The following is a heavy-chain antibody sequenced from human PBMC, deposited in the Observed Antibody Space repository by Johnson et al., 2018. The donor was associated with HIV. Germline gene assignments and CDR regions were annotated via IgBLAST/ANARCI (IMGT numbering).Heavy chain of an antibody. CDR2: IQRKSDGGTT. CDR3: STVGYDFWSGFLGHDAFDM. D-gene: IGHD3-3*01. J-gene: IGHJ3*02. CDR1: GFSFTNAW. Sequence: VQLVESGGGLVKPGGSLRLSCAASGFSFTNAWMSWVRQAPGKGLEWVGHIQRKSDGGTTDYAAPVKGRFTISRDDSKNMLYLQMKSLKTEDTAVYYCSTVGYDFWSGFLGHDAFDMWGQGTMVTVSS. V-gene: IGHV3-15*01.